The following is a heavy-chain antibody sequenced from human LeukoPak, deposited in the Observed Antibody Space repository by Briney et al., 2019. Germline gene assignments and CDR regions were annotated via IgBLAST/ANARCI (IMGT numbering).Heavy chain of an antibody. CDR1: GFTVSSNY. J-gene: IGHJ6*03. Sequence: GGSLRLSCAASGFTVSSNYMGWVRQAPGKWLEWVSYISSSGSTIYYADSVKGRFTISRDNAKNSLYLQMNSLRAEDTAVYYCARNSPYCTNGVCYLAYYYYMDVWGKGTTVTVSS. V-gene: IGHV3-11*04. CDR3: ARNSPYCTNGVCYLAYYYYMDV. D-gene: IGHD2-8*01. CDR2: ISSSGSTI.